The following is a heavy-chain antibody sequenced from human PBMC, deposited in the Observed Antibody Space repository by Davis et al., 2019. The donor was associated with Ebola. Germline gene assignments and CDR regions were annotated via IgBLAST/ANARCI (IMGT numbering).Heavy chain of an antibody. CDR2: IKQDGSEK. CDR3: ARGWKEQLSFRSPFDY. Sequence: PGGSLRLSCAASGFTFSSYAMSWVRQAPGKGLEWVANIKQDGSEKYYVDSVKGRFTISRDNAKNSLYLQMNSLRAEDTAVYYCARGWKEQLSFRSPFDYWGQGTLVTVSS. J-gene: IGHJ4*02. V-gene: IGHV3-7*03. D-gene: IGHD6-13*01. CDR1: GFTFSSYA.